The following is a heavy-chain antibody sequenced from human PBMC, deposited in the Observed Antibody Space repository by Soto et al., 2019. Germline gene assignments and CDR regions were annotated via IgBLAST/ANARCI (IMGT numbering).Heavy chain of an antibody. Sequence: QVQLQQWGAGLLKPSETLSLTCDVYGGSFSGYYWTWLRQPPGKGLEWIGEINHSGSTLYNPSLKSAVTISVDTSNTQFSLRLTSVTAADTAVYYCARVKAAGWFGPWGEGTLVTVSS. CDR1: GGSFSGYY. J-gene: IGHJ5*02. CDR2: INHSGST. D-gene: IGHD6-13*01. V-gene: IGHV4-34*01. CDR3: ARVKAAGWFGP.